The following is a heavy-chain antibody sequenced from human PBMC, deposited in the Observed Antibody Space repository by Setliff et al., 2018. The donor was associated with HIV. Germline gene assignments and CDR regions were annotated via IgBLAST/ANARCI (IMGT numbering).Heavy chain of an antibody. CDR2: IQNDGGNK. J-gene: IGHJ3*02. CDR1: GFTFSSYD. Sequence: PGGSLRLSCAASGFTFSSYDMHWVRQAPGKGLEWVAFIQNDGGNKYYADSVKGRFTISRDNSKNTLYLQMNSLRAEDAAVYYCAKPYNFWSGYFLNAFDIWGQGTMVTVS. D-gene: IGHD3-3*01. V-gene: IGHV3-30*02. CDR3: AKPYNFWSGYFLNAFDI.